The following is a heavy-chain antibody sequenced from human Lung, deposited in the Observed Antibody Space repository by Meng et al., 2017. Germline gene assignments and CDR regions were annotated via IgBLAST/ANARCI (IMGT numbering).Heavy chain of an antibody. Sequence: SVTVSLKHSGYTFTSYGISWVRQAPGQGLEWMGWISAYNGNTNYAQKLQGRVTMTTDTSTSTAYMELRSLRSDDTAVYYWARGGKYYDILTGYSYRNDAFDIWGQGTMVTVSS. CDR3: ARGGKYYDILTGYSYRNDAFDI. CDR2: ISAYNGNT. D-gene: IGHD3-9*01. V-gene: IGHV1-18*01. J-gene: IGHJ3*02. CDR1: GYTFTSYG.